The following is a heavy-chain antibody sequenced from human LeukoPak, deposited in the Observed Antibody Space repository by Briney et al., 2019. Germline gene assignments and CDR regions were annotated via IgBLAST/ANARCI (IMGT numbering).Heavy chain of an antibody. CDR3: ARGSEFWSGRTYWFDP. Sequence: SETLSLTCAVYGGSFSSYYWSWIRQPPGKGLEWIGYIYYSGSTNYNPSLKSRVTISVDTSKNQFSLKLSSVTAADTAVYYCARGSEFWSGRTYWFDPWGQGTLVTVSS. CDR2: IYYSGST. V-gene: IGHV4-59*01. CDR1: GGSFSSYY. J-gene: IGHJ5*02. D-gene: IGHD3-3*01.